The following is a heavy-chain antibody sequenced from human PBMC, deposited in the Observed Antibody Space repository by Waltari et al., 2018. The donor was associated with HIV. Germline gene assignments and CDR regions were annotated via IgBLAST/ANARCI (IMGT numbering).Heavy chain of an antibody. Sequence: QLQLQESGPGLVKPSETLSLTCTVSGGSISSSSYYWGWIRQPPGKGREWIGSIYYSGSTYSIPSLKSRVTISVDTSKNQFSLKLSSVTAADTAVYYCARERYCSGGSCPFDYWGQGTLVTVSS. V-gene: IGHV4-39*07. CDR3: ARERYCSGGSCPFDY. J-gene: IGHJ4*02. CDR2: IYYSGST. D-gene: IGHD2-15*01. CDR1: GGSISSSSYY.